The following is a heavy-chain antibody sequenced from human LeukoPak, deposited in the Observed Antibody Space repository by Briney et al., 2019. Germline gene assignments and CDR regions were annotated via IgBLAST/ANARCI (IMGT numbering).Heavy chain of an antibody. J-gene: IGHJ6*03. V-gene: IGHV4-34*01. CDR1: GGSFSGYY. CDR2: INHSGST. CDR3: AREDIVVVPAAAQEVYYYYMDV. Sequence: SETLSLTCAVYGGSFSGYYWSWIRQPPGKGLEWIGEINHSGSTNYNPSLKSRVTISVDTSKNQFSLKLSSVTAADTAVYYCAREDIVVVPAAAQEVYYYYMDVWAKGPRSPSP. D-gene: IGHD2-2*01.